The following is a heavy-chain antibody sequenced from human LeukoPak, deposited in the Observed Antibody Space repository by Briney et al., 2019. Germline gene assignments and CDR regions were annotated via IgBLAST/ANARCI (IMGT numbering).Heavy chain of an antibody. Sequence: GRSLRLSCAASGFTFSSYATHWVRQAPGKGLEWVAVISYDGSNKYYADSVKGRFTISRDNSKNTLYLQMNSLRAEDTAVYYCARDDSGSYFDYWGQGTLVTVSS. J-gene: IGHJ4*02. D-gene: IGHD1-26*01. CDR1: GFTFSSYA. V-gene: IGHV3-30-3*01. CDR3: ARDDSGSYFDY. CDR2: ISYDGSNK.